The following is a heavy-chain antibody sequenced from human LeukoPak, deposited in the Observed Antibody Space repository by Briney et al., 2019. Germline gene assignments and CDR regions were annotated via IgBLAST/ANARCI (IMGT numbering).Heavy chain of an antibody. CDR3: VRWGVEAGMDS. CDR2: INPDGSDT. J-gene: IGHJ4*02. V-gene: IGHV3-7*01. D-gene: IGHD6-19*01. Sequence: GGSLRLSCEASGFTFSSYWMGWARQAPGKGLEWVANINPDGSDTYYVDSVKGRFTISRDNAKESMFLQTNGLRVEETSVYYCVRWGVEAGMDSWGQGTLVTVSS. CDR1: GFTFSSYW.